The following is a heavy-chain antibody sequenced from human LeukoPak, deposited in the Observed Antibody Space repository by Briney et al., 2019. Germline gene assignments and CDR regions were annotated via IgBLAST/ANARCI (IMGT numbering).Heavy chain of an antibody. CDR1: GFTFSSYA. Sequence: GGSLRLSCAASGFTFSSYAMSWVRQAPGKGLEWVSAISGSGGSTYYADSVKGRFTISRDNSKNTLYLQINSLRAEDTAVYYCAKDRGFHNWFDPWGQGTLVTVSS. J-gene: IGHJ5*02. CDR3: AKDRGFHNWFDP. V-gene: IGHV3-23*01. CDR2: ISGSGGST.